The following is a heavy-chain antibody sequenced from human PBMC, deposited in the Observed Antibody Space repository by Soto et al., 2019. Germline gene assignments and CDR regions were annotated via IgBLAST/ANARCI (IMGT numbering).Heavy chain of an antibody. CDR3: ASQVVVPAYYGMDV. V-gene: IGHV3-11*06. J-gene: IGHJ6*02. D-gene: IGHD2-2*01. CDR2: INDNGRYT. Sequence: GRSLILSCAASGFIFSDYYMNWIRQAPGKGLEWVSYINDNGRYTNYADSVKCRFTISRDNSKNSLYLQMNSLRADDTAVYYCASQVVVPAYYGMDVWGQGTTVTVSS. CDR1: GFIFSDYY.